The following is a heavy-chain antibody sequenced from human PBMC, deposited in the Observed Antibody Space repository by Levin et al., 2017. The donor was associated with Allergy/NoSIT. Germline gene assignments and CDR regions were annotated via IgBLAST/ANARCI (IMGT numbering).Heavy chain of an antibody. J-gene: IGHJ4*02. CDR2: IRSKANSYAT. CDR3: TSRYYDFWSGPLDY. D-gene: IGHD3-3*01. V-gene: IGHV3-73*01. CDR1: GFTFSGSA. Sequence: GGSLRLSCAASGFTFSGSAIHWVRQASGKGLEWVGRIRSKANSYATAYAASVKGRFTISRDDSKNTAYLQMNSLKTEDTAVYYCTSRYYDFWSGPLDYWGQGTLVTVSS.